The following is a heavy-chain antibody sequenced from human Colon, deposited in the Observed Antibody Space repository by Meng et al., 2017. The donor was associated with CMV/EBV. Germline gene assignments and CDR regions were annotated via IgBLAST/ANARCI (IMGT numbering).Heavy chain of an antibody. D-gene: IGHD2/OR15-2a*01. CDR1: GSSFSLYA. CDR2: ISHDGSAT. V-gene: IGHV3-23*01. CDR3: AKVLISFSRHPQPLDA. J-gene: IGHJ5*02. Sequence: GESLKISCVVSGSSFSLYAMAWVRQAPGKGPEWVAQISHDGSATYYADSMEGRMTISRDHSINTFFLQMNGLRVDDTAVYFCAKVLISFSRHPQPLDAWGQGTLVTVSS.